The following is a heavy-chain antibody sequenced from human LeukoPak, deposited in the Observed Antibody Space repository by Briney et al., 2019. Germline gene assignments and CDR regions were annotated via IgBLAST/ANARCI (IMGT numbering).Heavy chain of an antibody. Sequence: GGSLRLSCAASGFTFSSYSMNWVRQAPGKGLEWVSSISNSSSYIYYADSVKGRFTISRDNAKNSLYLQMNSLRAEDTAVYYCARAVIAVAGRCFDYWGQGTLVTVSS. V-gene: IGHV3-21*01. D-gene: IGHD6-19*01. J-gene: IGHJ4*02. CDR2: ISNSSSYI. CDR3: ARAVIAVAGRCFDY. CDR1: GFTFSSYS.